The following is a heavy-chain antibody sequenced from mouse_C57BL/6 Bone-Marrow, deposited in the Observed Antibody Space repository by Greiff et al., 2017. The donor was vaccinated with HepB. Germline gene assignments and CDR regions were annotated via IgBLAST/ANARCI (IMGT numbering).Heavy chain of an antibody. J-gene: IGHJ4*01. CDR3: ARHDYSNGYAMDY. CDR2: ISSGGSYT. CDR1: GFTFSSYG. D-gene: IGHD2-5*01. Sequence: VKLVESGGDLVKPGGSLKLSCAASGFTFSSYGMSWVRQTPDKRLEWVATISSGGSYTYYPDSVKGRFTISRDNAKNTLYLQMSSLQSDDTAMYYCARHDYSNGYAMDYWGQGTSVTVSS. V-gene: IGHV5-6*01.